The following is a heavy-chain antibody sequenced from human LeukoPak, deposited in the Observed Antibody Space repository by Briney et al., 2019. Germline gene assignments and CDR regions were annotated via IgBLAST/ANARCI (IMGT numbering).Heavy chain of an antibody. Sequence: GGSLRLSCAASGFTFSNYAMSWARQAPGKGLEWVSDISGSGGSTYYADSVKGRFTISRDNSKNTLYLQMNSLRAEDTAVYYCTKGTIWLPFDYWGQGTLVTVSS. CDR1: GFTFSNYA. J-gene: IGHJ4*02. CDR3: TKGTIWLPFDY. V-gene: IGHV3-23*01. D-gene: IGHD5-18*01. CDR2: ISGSGGST.